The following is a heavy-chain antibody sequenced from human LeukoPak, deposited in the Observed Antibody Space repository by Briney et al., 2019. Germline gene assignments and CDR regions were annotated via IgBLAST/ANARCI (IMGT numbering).Heavy chain of an antibody. V-gene: IGHV3-23*01. CDR3: AKQGWAPVYFDY. D-gene: IGHD5-24*01. CDR1: GFTFSSYA. J-gene: IGHJ4*02. CDR2: ISGSAGST. Sequence: GGSLRLSCAASGFTFSSYAMNWVRQAPGKGLEWVSAISGSAGSTYYADSVKGRFTISRDNSKNTLYLQMNSLRAEDTAVYYCAKQGWAPVYFDYWGQGTLVTVSS.